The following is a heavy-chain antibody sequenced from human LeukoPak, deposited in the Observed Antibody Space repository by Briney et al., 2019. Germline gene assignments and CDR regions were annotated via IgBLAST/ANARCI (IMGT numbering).Heavy chain of an antibody. CDR3: ARGHDSVWIDH. Sequence: GASVKVSCKASGYTFTSQYMYWVRQAPGQGLQWMGIINPSGGSTSYAQKFQGRVTMTRDTSTSTVYMELSSLRSEDTAVYYCARGHDSVWIDHWGQGTLVTVSS. D-gene: IGHD3-22*01. CDR2: INPSGGST. J-gene: IGHJ4*02. V-gene: IGHV1-46*01. CDR1: GYTFTSQY.